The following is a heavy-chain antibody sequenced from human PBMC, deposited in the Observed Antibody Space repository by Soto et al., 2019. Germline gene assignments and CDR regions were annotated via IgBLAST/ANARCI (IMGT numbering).Heavy chain of an antibody. Sequence: PSETLSLTCTVSGGSISSPDHHWTWIRQSPGKGLEWIGAIYNSGSTYYNPSLKSRVTISVDRSKNHFFLNLTSVTAADTAVYYCATYRKFFQIWGQGTKVTVSS. CDR1: GGSISSPDHH. J-gene: IGHJ3*02. V-gene: IGHV4-30-2*06. CDR3: ATYRKFFQI. CDR2: IYNSGST.